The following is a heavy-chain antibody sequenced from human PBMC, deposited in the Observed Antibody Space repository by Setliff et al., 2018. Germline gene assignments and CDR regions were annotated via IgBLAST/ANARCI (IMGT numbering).Heavy chain of an antibody. CDR1: GFTFSIYS. D-gene: IGHD2-21*02. CDR3: AKSGGDHCCPLYHHYYMDV. Sequence: GGSLRLSCAASGFTFSIYSMNWVRQAPGKGLEWISYTSSGSNSIYYADSVMGRFTISRDNARNSLYLQRNRLRPEDTAVYYCAKSGGDHCCPLYHHYYMDVWGTGTTVTVSS. J-gene: IGHJ6*03. CDR2: TSSGSNSI. V-gene: IGHV3-48*01.